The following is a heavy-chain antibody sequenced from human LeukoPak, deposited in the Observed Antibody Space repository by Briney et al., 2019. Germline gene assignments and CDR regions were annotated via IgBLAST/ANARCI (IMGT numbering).Heavy chain of an antibody. Sequence: GGSLRLSCAASGFTFDDYAMHWVRQAPGKGLEWVSGISWNSGSIGYADSVKGRFTISRDNAKNSLYLQMNSLRAGDTALYYCAKTPGWELLYYFDYWGQGTLVTVSS. CDR3: AKTPGWELLYYFDY. D-gene: IGHD1-26*01. J-gene: IGHJ4*02. V-gene: IGHV3-9*01. CDR1: GFTFDDYA. CDR2: ISWNSGSI.